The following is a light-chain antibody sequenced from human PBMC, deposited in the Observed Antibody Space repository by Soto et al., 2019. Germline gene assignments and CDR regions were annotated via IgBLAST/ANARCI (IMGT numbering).Light chain of an antibody. J-gene: IGKJ1*01. CDR2: DLS. CDR1: QNLARR. CDR3: QQFKSGTWK. V-gene: IGKV1-5*01. Sequence: DTQMTQSPSTLSPSIADRVTMPCLDSQNLARRLAWYQPKPGKAPKLLLYDLSSLESGVPSRFRGSGSGTEFILTINGLQPDDFAPYFCQQFKSGTWKCGQGTKGDIK.